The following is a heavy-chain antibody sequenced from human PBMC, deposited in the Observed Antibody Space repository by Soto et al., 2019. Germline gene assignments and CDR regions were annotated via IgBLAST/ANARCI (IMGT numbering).Heavy chain of an antibody. J-gene: IGHJ4*02. V-gene: IGHV4-31*03. D-gene: IGHD2-8*01. CDR3: ARYYCINGVCQYFDY. Sequence: SETLSLTCTVSGGSISSGGYYWSWIRQHPGKGLEWIGYIYYSGSTYYNPSLKSRVTISVDTSKNQFSLKLSSVTAADTAVYYCARYYCINGVCQYFDYWGQGALVTVSS. CDR2: IYYSGST. CDR1: GGSISSGGYY.